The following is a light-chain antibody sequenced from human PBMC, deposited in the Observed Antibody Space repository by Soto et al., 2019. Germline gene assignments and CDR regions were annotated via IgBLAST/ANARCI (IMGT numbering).Light chain of an antibody. J-gene: IGLJ1*01. CDR1: SSNIGAGYD. V-gene: IGLV1-40*01. CDR3: QSYDSSLSGYV. Sequence: QSVLTQPPSVSGAPGQRVTISCTGSSSNIGAGYDVHWYQQLPGTAPKLASYGNSNRPSEVPDRFSGAKSGTSASLAITGLQAEDEADYYCQSYDSSLSGYVFGTGTKLTVL. CDR2: GNS.